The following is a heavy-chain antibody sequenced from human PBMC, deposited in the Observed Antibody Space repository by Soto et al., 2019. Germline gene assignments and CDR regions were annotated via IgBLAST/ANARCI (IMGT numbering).Heavy chain of an antibody. CDR3: GRGRGYSNAWGSYYSGMDV. D-gene: IGHD6-19*01. CDR2: INHNGST. Sequence: QVQLQQWGAGLLKPSETLSLTCAIYGGSFSNYYWNWIRQPPGKGLEWMGKINHNGSTNYSPSLKSRLTISVDPSKNQFSLKLISVTAAATAVYFWGRGRGYSNAWGSYYSGMDVWGQGTTVTVSS. V-gene: IGHV4-34*01. CDR1: GGSFSNYY. J-gene: IGHJ6*02.